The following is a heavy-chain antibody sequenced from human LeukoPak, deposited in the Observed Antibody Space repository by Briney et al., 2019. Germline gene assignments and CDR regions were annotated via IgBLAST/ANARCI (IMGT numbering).Heavy chain of an antibody. CDR2: TYSGDTT. V-gene: IGHV3-66*01. Sequence: GGSLRLSCVASGFTFNQYAMSWVRQAPGKGLEWVSITYSGDTTYYADSVKGRFIISRDDSKNTLSLQMNDLRVEDTAVYYCARERPDSRNLDSWGRGALVTVSS. D-gene: IGHD1-14*01. CDR1: GFTFNQYA. J-gene: IGHJ4*02. CDR3: ARERPDSRNLDS.